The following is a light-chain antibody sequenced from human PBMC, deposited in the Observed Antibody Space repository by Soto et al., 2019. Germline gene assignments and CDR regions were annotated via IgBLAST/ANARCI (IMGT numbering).Light chain of an antibody. CDR2: EVS. J-gene: IGLJ2*01. Sequence: QSALTQPASVSGSPGQSITISCTGTRSDVGGYNYVSWYQQHPGKAPKLMIYEVSNRPSGVSNRFSAPKSGNTASLTISGLQSEDEADYYCSSYTGTSTLVFGGGTKVTVL. V-gene: IGLV2-14*01. CDR1: RSDVGGYNY. CDR3: SSYTGTSTLV.